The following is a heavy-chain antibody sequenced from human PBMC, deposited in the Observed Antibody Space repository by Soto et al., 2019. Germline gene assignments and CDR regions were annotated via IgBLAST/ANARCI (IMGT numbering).Heavy chain of an antibody. V-gene: IGHV3-23*01. CDR1: GFTFSGYA. CDR3: AKGGRGYSLVSDY. CDR2: ISGSGGST. Sequence: EVQLLESGGGLVQPGGSLRLSCAASGFTFSGYAMSWVRQAPGKGLEWVSAISGSGGSTYYADSVKGRFTISRDNSKNTLYLQMNSLRAEDTAVYYCAKGGRGYSLVSDYWGQGTLVTVSS. D-gene: IGHD5-18*01. J-gene: IGHJ4*02.